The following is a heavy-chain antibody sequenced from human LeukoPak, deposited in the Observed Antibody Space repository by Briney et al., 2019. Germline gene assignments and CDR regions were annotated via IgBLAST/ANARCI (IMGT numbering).Heavy chain of an antibody. CDR2: ISYDGSNK. D-gene: IGHD3-16*01. CDR3: ARAVGDLAAFDI. CDR1: GFTFSSYA. V-gene: IGHV3-30-3*01. J-gene: IGHJ3*02. Sequence: GGSLRLSCAASGFTFSSYAMHWVRQAPGKGLEWVAVISYDGSNKYYADSVKGRFTISRDNSKNALYLQMNSLRAEDTAVYYCARAVGDLAAFDIWGQGTMVTVSS.